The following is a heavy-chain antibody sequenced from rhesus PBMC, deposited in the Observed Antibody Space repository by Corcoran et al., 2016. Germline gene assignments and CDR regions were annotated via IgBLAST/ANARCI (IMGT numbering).Heavy chain of an antibody. CDR1: GGFISSSY. CDR2: SYGSGSST. CDR3: ARGGRGYSYRDAFDF. V-gene: IGHV4-169*01. Sequence: HLQLQESGPGLVKPSETLSLTCTVSGGFISSSYWSWLRQAPGKGLEWIGYSYGSGSSTNYNPSLKSRVTLSVDTSKNQLSLKLSSVTAADTAVYYCARGGRGYSYRDAFDFWGQGLRVTVSS. J-gene: IGHJ3*01. D-gene: IGHD5-12*01.